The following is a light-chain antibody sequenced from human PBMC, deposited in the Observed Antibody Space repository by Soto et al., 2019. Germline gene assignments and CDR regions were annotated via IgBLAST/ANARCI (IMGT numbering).Light chain of an antibody. CDR3: AAWDDSLNGDVV. CDR2: SNN. CDR1: SSNIGSNT. V-gene: IGLV1-44*01. Sequence: QSVLTRPPSASGTPGQRVTISCSGSSSNIGSNTVNWYQQLPGTAPKLLIYSNNQRPSGVPDRFSGSKSGTSASLAISGRQSEDEADYYCAAWDDSLNGDVVFGGGTKRTVL. J-gene: IGLJ2*01.